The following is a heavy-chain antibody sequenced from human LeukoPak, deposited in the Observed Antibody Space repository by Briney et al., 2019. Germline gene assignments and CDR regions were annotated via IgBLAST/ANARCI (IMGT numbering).Heavy chain of an antibody. Sequence: PSETLSLTCAVYVGSFSGYYWSSIRQPPGKGLEWIGEINHSGSTNYNPSLKSRVTTSVDPSKNQVSLKLTSVTAADTAVYYCARVNYFDSGGYYWWFDPWGQGTLVTVSS. CDR2: INHSGST. CDR1: VGSFSGYY. D-gene: IGHD3-22*01. J-gene: IGHJ5*02. CDR3: ARVNYFDSGGYYWWFDP. V-gene: IGHV4-34*01.